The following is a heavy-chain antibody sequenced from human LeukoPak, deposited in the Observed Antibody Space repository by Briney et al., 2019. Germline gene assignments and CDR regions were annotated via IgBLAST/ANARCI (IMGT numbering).Heavy chain of an antibody. CDR1: GFTLSSYE. CDR2: ISNSGTTI. J-gene: IGHJ4*02. Sequence: GGSLRLSCAASGFTLSSYEMKWVRQAPGKGLEWVSYISNSGTTIYYADSVKGRFTISRDNAKNSLYLQMNSLRAEDTAVYYCAGGYYYGSGRPYYFDYWGQGTLVTVSS. V-gene: IGHV3-48*03. D-gene: IGHD3-10*01. CDR3: AGGYYYGSGRPYYFDY.